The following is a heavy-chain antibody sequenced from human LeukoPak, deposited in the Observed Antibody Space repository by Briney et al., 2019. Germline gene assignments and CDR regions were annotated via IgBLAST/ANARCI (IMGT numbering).Heavy chain of an antibody. V-gene: IGHV4-61*08. CDR1: GGSISSGDYY. J-gene: IGHJ4*02. D-gene: IGHD6-13*01. CDR2: IYYTGST. Sequence: SETLSLTCTVSGGSISSGDYYWSWIRQPPGKGLEWIGYIYYTGSTNYNPSLKSRVTISVDTSKNQFSLKLSSVTAADTAVYYCARAVVSSSPGFFDYRGQGTLVTVSS. CDR3: ARAVVSSSPGFFDY.